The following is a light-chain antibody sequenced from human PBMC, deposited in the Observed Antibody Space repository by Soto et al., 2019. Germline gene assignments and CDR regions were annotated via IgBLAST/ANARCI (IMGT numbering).Light chain of an antibody. V-gene: IGKV3-11*01. Sequence: TNAPSTLSVAPADRAALSRRAGQRVRSDLAWYQQKPGQAPRLLIYDASYRATGIPARFSGSGAGTDFTLTISILEPEDVAVYYSQVPAIRPNALGQGTRLDIK. CDR3: QVPAIRPNA. CDR2: DAS. J-gene: IGKJ5*01. CDR1: QRVRSD.